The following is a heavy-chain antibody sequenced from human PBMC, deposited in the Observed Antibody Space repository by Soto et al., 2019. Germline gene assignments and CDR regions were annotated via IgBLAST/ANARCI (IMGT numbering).Heavy chain of an antibody. CDR1: GFTFSSYA. J-gene: IGHJ4*02. CDR3: ARGKGSCY. D-gene: IGHD3-10*01. V-gene: IGHV3-64*01. Sequence: EVQLVESGGGLVQPGGSLRLSCAASGFTFSSYAMHWVHQAPGEGLEYVSAISSNGGSTYYANSVKGRFTISRDNSKNTLYLPMGSRRAEDLAVFYLARGKGSCYWGPGTPVTVSS. CDR2: ISSNGGST.